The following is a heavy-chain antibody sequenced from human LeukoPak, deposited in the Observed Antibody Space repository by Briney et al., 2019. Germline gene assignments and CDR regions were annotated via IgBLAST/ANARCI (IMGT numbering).Heavy chain of an antibody. Sequence: PGGSLRLSCAASGFTFSSYGMHWVRQAPGKGLEWVAVIWYDGSNKYYADSVKGRFTISRDNSKNTLYLQMNSLRAEDTAVYYCARDRGGGHDYVSYGMDVWGQGTTVTVSS. CDR1: GFTFSSYG. J-gene: IGHJ6*02. D-gene: IGHD3-16*01. CDR3: ARDRGGGHDYVSYGMDV. CDR2: IWYDGSNK. V-gene: IGHV3-33*01.